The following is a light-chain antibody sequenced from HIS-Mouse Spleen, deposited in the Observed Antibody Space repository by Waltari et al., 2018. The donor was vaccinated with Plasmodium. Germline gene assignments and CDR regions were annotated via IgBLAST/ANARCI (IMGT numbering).Light chain of an antibody. J-gene: IGLJ3*02. Sequence: SYELTQPPSVSVSPGQTARITCSGDALPKKYAYWYQQKSGQAPVLVIYEDSQRPSGIPGVVSGSSSGTMATLTISGAQVEDEADYYCYSTDSSGNHRVFGGGTKLTVL. CDR1: ALPKKY. V-gene: IGLV3-10*01. CDR3: YSTDSSGNHRV. CDR2: EDS.